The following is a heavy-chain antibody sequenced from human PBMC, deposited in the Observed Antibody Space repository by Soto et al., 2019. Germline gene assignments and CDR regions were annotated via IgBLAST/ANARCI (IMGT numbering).Heavy chain of an antibody. CDR3: ARDPPRRYSYGQGLEY. CDR1: GYTFTSYG. J-gene: IGHJ4*02. CDR2: ISTYNGNT. V-gene: IGHV1-18*04. D-gene: IGHD5-18*01. Sequence: HVQLVQSGAEVKKPGASVKVSCKASGYTFTSYGISWVRQAPGQGLEWMGWISTYNGNTNYAQKLQGRVTMTTDTSTSTAYMEVRSMRSDDTAVYYCARDPPRRYSYGQGLEYWGQGTLVTVSS.